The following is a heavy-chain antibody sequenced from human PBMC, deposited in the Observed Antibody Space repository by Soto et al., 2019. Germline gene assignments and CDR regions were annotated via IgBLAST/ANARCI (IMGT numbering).Heavy chain of an antibody. D-gene: IGHD4-17*01. CDR1: GFTFSSYG. V-gene: IGHV3-33*01. Sequence: QVQLVESGGGVVQPGRSLRLSCAASGFTFSSYGMHWVHQAPGKGLEWVAVIWYDGSNKYYADSVKGRFTISRDNSKNTLYLQMNSLRAEDTAVYYCARGTVTPKNYGMDVWGQGTTVTVSS. J-gene: IGHJ6*02. CDR3: ARGTVTPKNYGMDV. CDR2: IWYDGSNK.